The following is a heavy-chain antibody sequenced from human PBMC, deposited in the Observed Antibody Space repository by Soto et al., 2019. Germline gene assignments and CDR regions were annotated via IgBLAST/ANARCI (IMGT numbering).Heavy chain of an antibody. J-gene: IGHJ4*02. CDR2: ICGSGGST. CDR1: GFTFSSYA. CDR3: AKRGGLYSSGPYYFDY. V-gene: IGHV3-23*01. D-gene: IGHD6-19*01. Sequence: EVQLLESGGGLVQPGGSLRLSCAASGFTFSSYAMSWVRQAPGKGLEWVAAICGSGGSTYYADSVKGRFTISRDNSKNTLYLQMNSLRAEATAVYYCAKRGGLYSSGPYYFDYWGQGTLVTVSS.